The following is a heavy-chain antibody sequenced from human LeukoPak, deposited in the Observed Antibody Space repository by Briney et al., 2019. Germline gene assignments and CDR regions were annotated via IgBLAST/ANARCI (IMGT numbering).Heavy chain of an antibody. D-gene: IGHD3-3*01. Sequence: SETLSLTCTVSGGSISSSSYYWGWIRQPPGKGLEWIGSIYYSGSTYYNPSLKSRVTISVDTSKNQFSLKLSSVIAADTAVYYCASTYYDFWSGYYYYYMDVWGKGTTVTVSS. V-gene: IGHV4-39*01. CDR1: GGSISSSSYY. CDR3: ASTYYDFWSGYYYYYMDV. CDR2: IYYSGST. J-gene: IGHJ6*03.